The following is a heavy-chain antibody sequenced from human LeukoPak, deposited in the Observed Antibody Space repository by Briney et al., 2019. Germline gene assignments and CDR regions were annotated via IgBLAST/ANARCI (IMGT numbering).Heavy chain of an antibody. CDR2: IKHDGSEK. CDR1: GFTFSSYW. CDR3: ARELSSGWYYIDY. Sequence: GGSLRPSCAASGFTFSSYWMTWVRQAPGKGLEWVASIKHDGSEKYYVDSVKGRFTISRDNAKNSLYLQMNSLRAEDTAVYNCARELSSGWYYIDYWGQGTLVTVSS. V-gene: IGHV3-7*01. D-gene: IGHD6-19*01. J-gene: IGHJ4*02.